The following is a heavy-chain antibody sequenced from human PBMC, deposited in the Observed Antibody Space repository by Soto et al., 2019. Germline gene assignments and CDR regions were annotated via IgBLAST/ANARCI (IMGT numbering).Heavy chain of an antibody. V-gene: IGHV1-69*13. CDR1: GGTFSSYA. CDR3: ARELAARARFYYGMDV. J-gene: IGHJ6*02. CDR2: IIPIFGTA. Sequence: SVKVSCKASGGTFSSYAISWVRQAPGQGLEWMGGIIPIFGTANYAQKFQGRVTITADESTSTAYMELSSLRSEDTAVYYCARELAARARFYYGMDVWGQGTTVTVS. D-gene: IGHD6-6*01.